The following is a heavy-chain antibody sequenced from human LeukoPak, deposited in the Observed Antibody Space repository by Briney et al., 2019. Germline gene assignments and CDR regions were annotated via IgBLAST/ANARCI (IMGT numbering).Heavy chain of an antibody. D-gene: IGHD6-13*01. CDR2: TYYRSKWYN. CDR1: GDSVSSNSAA. CDR3: ARSSSWFYVWGD. Sequence: SQTLPLTCAISGDSVSSNSAAWNWIRQSPSRGLEWLGRTYYRSKWYNDYAVSVKSRITINPDTSKNQFSLKLSSVTAADTAVYYCARSSSWFYVWGDWGQGTLVTVSS. J-gene: IGHJ4*02. V-gene: IGHV6-1*01.